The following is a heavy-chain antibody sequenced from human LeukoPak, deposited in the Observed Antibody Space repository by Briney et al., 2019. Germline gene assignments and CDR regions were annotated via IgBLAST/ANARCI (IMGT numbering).Heavy chain of an antibody. CDR1: GYTFTCYY. CDR3: ARYSYASAFDY. J-gene: IGHJ4*02. V-gene: IGHV1-2*06. CDR2: INPNSGGT. D-gene: IGHD5-18*01. Sequence: ASVKVSCKASGYTFTCYYMHWVRQAPGQGLEWMGRINPNSGGTNYAQKFQGRVTMTRDTSISTAYMELSRLRSDDTAVYYCARYSYASAFDYWGQGTLVTVSS.